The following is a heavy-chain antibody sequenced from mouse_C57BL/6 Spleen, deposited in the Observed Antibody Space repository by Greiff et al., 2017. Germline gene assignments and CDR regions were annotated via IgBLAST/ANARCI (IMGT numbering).Heavy chain of an antibody. CDR1: GYAFSSSW. J-gene: IGHJ4*01. D-gene: IGHD1-1*02. CDR2: IYPGDGGT. V-gene: IGHV1-82*01. CDR3: ARSWCGYYAMDY. Sequence: VHLVEPGPELVKPGASVKISCKASGYAFSSSWMHWVQQRPGKGLEWIGRIYPGDGGTNYNGKFKGKATLTADKSSSTAYMQLSSLTSEDSAVYFCARSWCGYYAMDYWGQGTSVTVSS.